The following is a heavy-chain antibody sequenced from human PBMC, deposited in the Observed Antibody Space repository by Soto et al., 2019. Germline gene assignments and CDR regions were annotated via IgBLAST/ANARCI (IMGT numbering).Heavy chain of an antibody. D-gene: IGHD2-15*01. V-gene: IGHV1-3*01. CDR1: GYTFTSYS. CDR3: ARDECRGGICYTSPFDY. CDR2: INAGNGNT. Sequence: QVQLVQSGAEVKKPGASVMVSCKASGYTFTSYSIQWVRQAPGQRLEWMGWINAGNGNTRYSQRFQDRVTITRDTSASTAYMELSSLRSEDTAVYYCARDECRGGICYTSPFDYWGQGTLVTVSS. J-gene: IGHJ4*02.